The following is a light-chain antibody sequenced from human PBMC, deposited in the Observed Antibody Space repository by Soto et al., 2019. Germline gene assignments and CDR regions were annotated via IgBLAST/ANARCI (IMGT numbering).Light chain of an antibody. CDR2: DVT. V-gene: IGLV2-11*01. CDR3: CSYAGSYSYV. J-gene: IGLJ1*01. Sequence: QSVLTQPRSVSGSPGQSVSISCTGTSSDVGGYNYVSWYQQHPGKAPKLLTYDVTKRPSGVPDRFSGSESGNTASLTISGLQAEDEADYYCCSYAGSYSYVFGTGTKATVL. CDR1: SSDVGGYNY.